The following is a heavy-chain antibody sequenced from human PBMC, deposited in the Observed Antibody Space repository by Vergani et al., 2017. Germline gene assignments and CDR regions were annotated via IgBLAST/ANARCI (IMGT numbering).Heavy chain of an antibody. D-gene: IGHD5-12*01. V-gene: IGHV3-11*06. CDR2: ISSSSSYT. Sequence: QVQLVESGGGLVKPGGSLRLSCAASGFTFSDYYMSWIRQAPGKGLEWVSYISSSSSYTNYADSVKGRFTISRANAKNSRYLQMNSLRAEDTAVYYCATRRRGSLDYWGQGTLVTVSS. J-gene: IGHJ4*02. CDR3: ATRRRGSLDY. CDR1: GFTFSDYY.